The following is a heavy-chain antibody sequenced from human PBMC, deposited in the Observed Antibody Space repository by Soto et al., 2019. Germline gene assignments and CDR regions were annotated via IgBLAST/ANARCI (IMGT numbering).Heavy chain of an antibody. CDR2: INDRGSI. D-gene: IGHD3-9*01. CDR3: ARESHDILTGPPWVWYFDL. J-gene: IGHJ2*01. Sequence: QVQLQQWGAGPLRPLETLSLTCGVSGGSFSGYYWAWIRQSPGKGLEWIGEINDRGSINYNPSLKSRVSISVDTSQNHYSLNLRSVTAADPAVYYCARESHDILTGPPWVWYFDLWGRGTLVTVSS. CDR1: GGSFSGYY. V-gene: IGHV4-34*01.